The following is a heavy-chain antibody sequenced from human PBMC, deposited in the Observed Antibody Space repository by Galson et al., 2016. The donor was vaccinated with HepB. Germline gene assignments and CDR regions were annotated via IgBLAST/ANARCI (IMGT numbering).Heavy chain of an antibody. CDR3: ARALSTDLEFWAY. CDR2: ISAYSGNT. D-gene: IGHD3-3*01. CDR1: GYTFTTFD. V-gene: IGHV1-18*04. J-gene: IGHJ4*02. Sequence: SVKVSCKASGYTFTTFDISWVRQAPGQGLEWMGWISAYSGNTDYAQNLQGRVTMTADTSTSTAYMELRSLRSDDTAVYYCARALSTDLEFWAYWGQGTLVAVSS.